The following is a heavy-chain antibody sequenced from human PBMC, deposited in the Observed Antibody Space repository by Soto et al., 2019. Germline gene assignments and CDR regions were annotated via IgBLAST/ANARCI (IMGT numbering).Heavy chain of an antibody. CDR3: AKAVEYSDSPIDY. J-gene: IGHJ4*02. Sequence: GGSLRLSCAASGFTFSTYTMAWVRQAPGKGLEWVSAISGSSGSTYYADSVKGRFTISRDNARNTLYLQMNSLRAKDTALYYCAKAVEYSDSPIDYWGQGTLVTSPQ. CDR2: ISGSSGST. CDR1: GFTFSTYT. V-gene: IGHV3-23*01. D-gene: IGHD4-17*01.